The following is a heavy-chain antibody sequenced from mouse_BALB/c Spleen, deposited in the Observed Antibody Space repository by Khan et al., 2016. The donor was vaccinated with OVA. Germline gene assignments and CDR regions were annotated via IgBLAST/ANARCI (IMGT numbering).Heavy chain of an antibody. Sequence: VQLKGSGPGLVKPSQPLSFTCTLTAYSITSDFACNWIRHLPGNKLEWMGYINYIVNISFNPSPKSRISITRDTPQNQLFLQLNSLPTEDTPTLYDTTTDYYGAKTSTNWGQGTMLTVSA. J-gene: IGHJ3*01. CDR2: INYIVNI. V-gene: IGHV3-2*02. CDR1: AYSITSDFA. CDR3: TTTDYYGAKTSTN. D-gene: IGHD2-13*01.